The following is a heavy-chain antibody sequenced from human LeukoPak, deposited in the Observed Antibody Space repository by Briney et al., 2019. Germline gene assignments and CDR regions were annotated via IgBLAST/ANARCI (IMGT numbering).Heavy chain of an antibody. CDR2: IYYSGSN. D-gene: IGHD2-15*01. CDR3: ARGDGYCSAGTCRALDI. V-gene: IGHV4-59*11. CDR1: GGSISSHY. J-gene: IGHJ3*02. Sequence: SGTLSLTCTVSGGSISSHYWSWIRQPPGKGLEWIGNIYYSGSNNYNPSVKSRVTISVDTSKNQFSLKLSSVTAADTAVYYCARGDGYCSAGTCRALDIWGQGTMVTVSS.